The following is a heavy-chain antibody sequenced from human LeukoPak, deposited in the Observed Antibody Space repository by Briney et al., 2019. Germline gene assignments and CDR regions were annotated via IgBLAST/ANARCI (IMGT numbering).Heavy chain of an antibody. J-gene: IGHJ6*02. Sequence: ASVKVSCKASGYTFTSYGISWVRQAPGQGLEWMGWISAYNGNTNYAQKLQGRVTMTTDTSTSTAYMELSSLRSEDTAVYYCARATSSKGSSGLYYYYGMDVWGQGTTVTVSS. D-gene: IGHD3-10*01. V-gene: IGHV1-18*01. CDR1: GYTFTSYG. CDR2: ISAYNGNT. CDR3: ARATSSKGSSGLYYYYGMDV.